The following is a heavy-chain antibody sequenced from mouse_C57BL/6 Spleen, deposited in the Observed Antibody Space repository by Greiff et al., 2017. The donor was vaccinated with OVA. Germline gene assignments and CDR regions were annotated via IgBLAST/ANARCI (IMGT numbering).Heavy chain of an antibody. CDR2: IDPSDSYT. V-gene: IGHV1-59*01. CDR3: ARGERRDYFDY. Sequence: QVQLQQPGAELVRPGTSVKLSCKASGYTFTSYWMHWVKQRPGQGLEWIGVIDPSDSYTNYNQKFKGKATLTVDTSSSTAYMQLSSLTSEDSAVYYCARGERRDYFDYWGQGTTLTVSS. J-gene: IGHJ2*01. CDR1: GYTFTSYW.